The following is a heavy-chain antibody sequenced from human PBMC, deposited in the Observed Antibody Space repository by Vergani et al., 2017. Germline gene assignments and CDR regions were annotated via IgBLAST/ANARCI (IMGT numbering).Heavy chain of an antibody. CDR3: AKDIGPGPASRDYYDSSGYFSAFDI. CDR2: ISWDGGST. J-gene: IGHJ3*02. CDR1: GFTFDDYT. V-gene: IGHV3-43*01. Sequence: EVQLVESGGVVVQPGGSLRLSCAASGFTFDDYTMHWVRQAPGKGLEWVSLISWDGGSTYYADSVKGRFTISRDNSKNSLYLQMNSLRTEDTALYYCAKDIGPGPASRDYYDSSGYFSAFDIWGQGTMVTVSS. D-gene: IGHD3-22*01.